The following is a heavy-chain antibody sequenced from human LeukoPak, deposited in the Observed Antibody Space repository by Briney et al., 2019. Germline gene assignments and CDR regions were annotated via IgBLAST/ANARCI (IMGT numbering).Heavy chain of an antibody. J-gene: IGHJ5*02. CDR2: ISAYNGNT. D-gene: IGHD3-22*01. Sequence: ASVKVSCKASGYTFTSYGTSWVRQAPGQGLEWMGWISAYNGNTNYAQKLQGRVTMTTDTSTSTAYMELRSLRSDDTAVYYCAREGLLTYYYDSSGPYSTVNWFDPWGQGTLVTVSS. CDR1: GYTFTSYG. CDR3: AREGLLTYYYDSSGPYSTVNWFDP. V-gene: IGHV1-18*01.